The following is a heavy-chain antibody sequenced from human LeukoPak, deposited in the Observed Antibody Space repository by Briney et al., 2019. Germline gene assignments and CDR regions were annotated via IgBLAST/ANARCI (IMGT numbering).Heavy chain of an antibody. D-gene: IGHD2-8*02. CDR1: GGSISSHY. CDR3: ARDLLVEDDAFDI. J-gene: IGHJ3*02. CDR2: IYYSGST. V-gene: IGHV4-59*11. Sequence: SETLSPTCTVSGGSISSHYWSWIRQPPGKGLEWIGYIYYSGSTNYNPSLRSRVTISVDTSKNQFSLKLSSVTAADTAVYYCARDLLVEDDAFDIWGQGTMVTVSS.